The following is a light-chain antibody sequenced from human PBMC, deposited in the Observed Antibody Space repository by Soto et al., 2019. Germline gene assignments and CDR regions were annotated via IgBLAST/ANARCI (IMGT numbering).Light chain of an antibody. CDR3: SSYTSSSTGVI. J-gene: IGLJ1*01. CDR2: EVS. CDR1: SSDVGGYNY. Sequence: QSALTQPASVSGSPGQSITISCTGTSSDVGGYNYVSWYQQHPGKAPKLMIYEVSNRPSGVSNRFSGSKSGNTASLTISGLQDEDEADYYCSSYTSSSTGVIFGTGTKLTVL. V-gene: IGLV2-14*01.